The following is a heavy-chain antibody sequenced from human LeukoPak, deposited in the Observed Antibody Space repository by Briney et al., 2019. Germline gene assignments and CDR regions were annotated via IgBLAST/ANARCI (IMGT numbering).Heavy chain of an antibody. CDR3: ARDRAWIQPRIQGGGFSY. J-gene: IGHJ4*02. V-gene: IGHV3-23*01. CDR1: GFTFTSYG. Sequence: GGSLRLSCAASGFTFTSYGLSWVRQSPGKGLDWVSAISGSGQNTHYADSVKGRFTISRDNSKNTLYLQTNSLRAEDTAVYYCARDRAWIQPRIQGGGFSYWGQGTLVTVSS. D-gene: IGHD5-18*01. CDR2: ISGSGQNT.